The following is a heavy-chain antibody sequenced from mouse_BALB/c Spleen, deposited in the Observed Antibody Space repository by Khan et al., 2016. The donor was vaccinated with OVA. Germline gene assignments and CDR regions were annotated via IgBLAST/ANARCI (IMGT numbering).Heavy chain of an antibody. V-gene: IGHV1S135*01. CDR3: ARGTFDY. J-gene: IGHJ3*01. Sequence: EVQLQESGPELMKPGASVNISCKASGYSFTSYYIHWLKQSHGKSLEWIGYIDPFNGGTDYNQKFKGKATLTVDKSSNTAYMHLSSLTSEDSAVYFCARGTFDYWGQGTLVTVSA. CDR1: GYSFTSYY. CDR2: IDPFNGGT. D-gene: IGHD3-3*01.